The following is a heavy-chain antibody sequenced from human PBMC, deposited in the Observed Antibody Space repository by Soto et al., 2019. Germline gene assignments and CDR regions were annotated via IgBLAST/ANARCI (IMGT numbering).Heavy chain of an antibody. J-gene: IGHJ4*02. CDR2: VSASGLNT. D-gene: IGHD1-1*01. Sequence: EVQLLESGGKLVQPGGSLTLSCAASGFTFSTYAMAWVRQAPGKGLEWVSGVSASGLNTDYADPVKGRCYISRDNSRATVSLHRSSLRAEDTALDYCAKERARRTSGYFLDYWGQGTPVTVSS. V-gene: IGHV3-23*01. CDR1: GFTFSTYA. CDR3: AKERARRTSGYFLDY.